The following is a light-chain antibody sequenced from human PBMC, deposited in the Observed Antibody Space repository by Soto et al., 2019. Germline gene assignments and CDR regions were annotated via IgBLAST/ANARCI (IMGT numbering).Light chain of an antibody. CDR1: QRISASY. V-gene: IGKV3-20*01. Sequence: EIVLTQSPGTLSLSPGERATLSCRASQRISASYLAWYQQKPGQAPRLLIYGASGRATGIPDRFSGSGSGTDFTLTISRLKPEDFAASYCQQSDNPPFTLGPGTKVDIK. CDR3: QQSDNPPFT. J-gene: IGKJ3*01. CDR2: GAS.